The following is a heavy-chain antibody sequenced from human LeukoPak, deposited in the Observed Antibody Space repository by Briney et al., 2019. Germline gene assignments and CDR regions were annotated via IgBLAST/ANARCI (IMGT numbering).Heavy chain of an antibody. V-gene: IGHV3-21*01. J-gene: IGHJ4*02. CDR2: ISSSSSYI. Sequence: GGSLRLSCAASGFTSSFTWMSWVRQAPGKGLEWVSSISSSSSYIYYADSVKGRFTISRDNAKNSLYLQMNSLRAEDTAVYYCARGLFDYFDYWGQGTLVTVSS. CDR3: ARGLFDYFDY. CDR1: GFTSSFTW.